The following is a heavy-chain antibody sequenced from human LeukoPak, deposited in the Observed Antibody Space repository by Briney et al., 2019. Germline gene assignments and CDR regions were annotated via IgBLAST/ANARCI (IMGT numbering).Heavy chain of an antibody. CDR3: AKYRIQLWLQDAFDI. D-gene: IGHD5-18*01. CDR1: GFTFSSYA. CDR2: ISGSGGST. V-gene: IGHV3-23*01. Sequence: PGGSLRLSCAASGFTFSSYAMSWVRQAPGKGLEWVSAISGSGGSTHYADSVKGRFTISRDNSKNTLYLQMNSLRAEDTAVYYCAKYRIQLWLQDAFDIWGQGTMVTVSS. J-gene: IGHJ3*02.